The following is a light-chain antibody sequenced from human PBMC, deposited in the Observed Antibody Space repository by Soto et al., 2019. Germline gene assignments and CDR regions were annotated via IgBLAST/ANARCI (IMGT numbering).Light chain of an antibody. Sequence: EIALTQSPGTLSLSPGQRATLSCRASQSISSSYLALAWYQQKPGQPPRLLIYGASSRATGIPDRFSGSGSATDFTLTISRLEPEDFAVYYCQQHDSSPWTFGQGTKVEIK. J-gene: IGKJ1*01. CDR2: GAS. CDR1: QSISSSY. V-gene: IGKV3-20*01. CDR3: QQHDSSPWT.